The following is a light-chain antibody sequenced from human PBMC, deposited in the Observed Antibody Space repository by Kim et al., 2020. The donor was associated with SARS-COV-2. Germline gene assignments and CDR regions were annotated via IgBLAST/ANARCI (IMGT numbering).Light chain of an antibody. CDR2: GAS. V-gene: IGKV1-39*01. CDR3: QQSYRSPWT. Sequence: DIQMTQSPSSLSASEGDRVTITCRASQSISTYLNWYQQKPGKAPQLLIYGASSLQSAVPSRFSGSGSGTDFTLTISSLQPEDFGTYFCQQSYRSPWTFGHGTKVDIK. J-gene: IGKJ1*01. CDR1: QSISTY.